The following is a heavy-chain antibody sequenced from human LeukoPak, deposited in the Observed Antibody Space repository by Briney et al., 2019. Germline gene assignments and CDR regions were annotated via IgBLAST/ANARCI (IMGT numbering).Heavy chain of an antibody. D-gene: IGHD2-15*01. J-gene: IGHJ5*02. CDR2: ISSYNGNT. V-gene: IGHV1-18*01. CDR3: AREAEDIVVVGRYWFDP. Sequence: ASVKVSCKASGYTFSTYGFSWVRQAPGQGLEWMGWISSYNGNTNYAQNLQGRVTITADESTSTAYMELSSLRSEDTAVYYCAREAEDIVVVGRYWFDPWGQGTLVTVSS. CDR1: GYTFSTYG.